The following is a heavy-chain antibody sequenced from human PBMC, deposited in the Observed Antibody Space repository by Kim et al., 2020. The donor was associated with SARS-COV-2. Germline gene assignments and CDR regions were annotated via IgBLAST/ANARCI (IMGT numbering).Heavy chain of an antibody. CDR3: ARGALDILTGGYCFDY. J-gene: IGHJ4*02. Sequence: GGSLRLSCAASGFSVSSNYMSWVRQAPGKGLEWVSVLYSIGTTYYADSVKGRFTISRDNSKNTLYLQMNSLRAEDTAVYYCARGALDILTGGYCFDYWGQGTRVTVSS. D-gene: IGHD3-9*01. CDR1: GFSVSSNY. V-gene: IGHV3-53*01. CDR2: LYSIGTT.